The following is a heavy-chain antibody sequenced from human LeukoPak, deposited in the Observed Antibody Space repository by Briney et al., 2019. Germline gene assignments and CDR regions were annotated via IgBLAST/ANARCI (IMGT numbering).Heavy chain of an antibody. CDR2: INPSGSST. D-gene: IGHD3-16*02. J-gene: IGHJ5*02. Sequence: ASVKVSCKASGYSFTSHYMHWVRQAPGQGLEWMGLINPSGSSTLYAQKFQGGVTMTRDMSTTTDYMELSSLRSEDTAVYYCARDNSVGDIAWWFDPWGQGTLVTVSS. V-gene: IGHV1-46*01. CDR1: GYSFTSHY. CDR3: ARDNSVGDIAWWFDP.